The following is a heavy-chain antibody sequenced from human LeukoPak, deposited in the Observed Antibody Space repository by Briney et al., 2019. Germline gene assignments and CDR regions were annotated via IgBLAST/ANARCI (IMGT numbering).Heavy chain of an antibody. D-gene: IGHD4-11*01. Sequence: PGGSLRLSCAASRSTFSSYGMHWVRQAPGKGREWVAVIWYDGSNKYYADSVKGRFTISRDNSKNTLYLQMNSLRAEDTAVYYCAKDSLNDFSNPFSYSGQGDLVTVSS. J-gene: IGHJ4*02. CDR1: RSTFSSYG. V-gene: IGHV3-33*06. CDR2: IWYDGSNK. CDR3: AKDSLNDFSNPFSY.